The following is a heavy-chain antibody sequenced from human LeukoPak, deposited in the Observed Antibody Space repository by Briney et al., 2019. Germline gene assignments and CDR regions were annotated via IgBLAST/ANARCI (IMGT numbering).Heavy chain of an antibody. J-gene: IGHJ5*02. CDR2: IYHSGST. CDR1: VYSISSGYY. CDR3: ARDRPRNLLLWLGESSNWFDP. D-gene: IGHD3-10*01. Sequence: SETLSLTCAVSVYSISSGYYWGWIRQPPGKGLERIGSIYHSGSTYYNPSLKSRVTISVDTSKNQFSLKLSSVTAADTAVYYCARDRPRNLLLWLGESSNWFDPWGQGTLVTVSS. V-gene: IGHV4-38-2*02.